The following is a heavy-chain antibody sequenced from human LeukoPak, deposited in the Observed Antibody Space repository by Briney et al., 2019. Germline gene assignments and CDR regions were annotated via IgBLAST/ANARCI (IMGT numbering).Heavy chain of an antibody. CDR3: ARGASSSPFDY. V-gene: IGHV3-23*01. Sequence: GGSLRLSCAASGFTFSNYSMNWVRQAPGKGLEWVSVISGSGGSTYYADSVKGRFTISRDNSKNSLYLQMNSLRAEDTAVYYCARGASSSPFDYWGQGTLVTVSS. CDR1: GFTFSNYS. CDR2: ISGSGGST. D-gene: IGHD6-13*01. J-gene: IGHJ4*02.